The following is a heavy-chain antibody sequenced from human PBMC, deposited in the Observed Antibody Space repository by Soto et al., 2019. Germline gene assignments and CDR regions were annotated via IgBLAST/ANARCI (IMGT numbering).Heavy chain of an antibody. CDR3: ARDIPGVTFTYYYYMDV. CDR1: GFTFSSYW. J-gene: IGHJ6*03. D-gene: IGHD2-2*02. Sequence: GGSLRLSCAASGFTFSSYWMSWVRQAPGKGLEWVANIKQDGSEKYYVDSVKGRFTISRDNAKNSLYLQMNSLRAEDTAVYYCARDIPGVTFTYYYYMDVWGKGTTVTVSS. V-gene: IGHV3-7*01. CDR2: IKQDGSEK.